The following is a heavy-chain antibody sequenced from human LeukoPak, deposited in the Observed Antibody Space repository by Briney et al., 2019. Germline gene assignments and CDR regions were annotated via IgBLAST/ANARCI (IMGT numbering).Heavy chain of an antibody. Sequence: GGSLRLSCAASGFTFSSYSMIWVRQAPGKGLEWVSSISSSSSYIYYADSVKGRFTVSRDNAKNSLYLQMNSLRAEDTAVYYCARDWLRFLEWNWFDPWGQGTLVTVSS. CDR2: ISSSSSYI. D-gene: IGHD3-3*01. J-gene: IGHJ5*02. CDR1: GFTFSSYS. CDR3: ARDWLRFLEWNWFDP. V-gene: IGHV3-21*01.